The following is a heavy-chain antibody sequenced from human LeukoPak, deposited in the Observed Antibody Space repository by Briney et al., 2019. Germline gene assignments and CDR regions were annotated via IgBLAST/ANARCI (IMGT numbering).Heavy chain of an antibody. J-gene: IGHJ3*02. CDR2: IIPIFGTA. D-gene: IGHD2-21*02. V-gene: IGHV1-69*13. CDR3: ARPEPKYCGGDCSQGAFDI. Sequence: GASVKVSCKASGGTFSSYAISWVRQAPGQGLEWMGGIIPIFGTANYAQKFQGRVTITADESTSTAYMELSSLRSEDTAVYYCARPEPKYCGGDCSQGAFDIWGQGTMVTVSS. CDR1: GGTFSSYA.